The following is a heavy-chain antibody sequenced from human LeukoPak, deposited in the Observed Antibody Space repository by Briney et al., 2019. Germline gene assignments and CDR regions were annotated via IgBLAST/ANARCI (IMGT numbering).Heavy chain of an antibody. V-gene: IGHV3-48*01. CDR1: GFTFSSYS. CDR3: AKVSGTVVVLDY. J-gene: IGHJ4*02. CDR2: ISGSSTI. D-gene: IGHD3-22*01. Sequence: GVSLRLSCAASGFTFSSYSMNWVRQAPGKGLEWVSYISGSSTIYYADSVKGRFTISRDNAKNSLYLQMNSLRAEDTAVYYCAKVSGTVVVLDYWGQGTLVTVSS.